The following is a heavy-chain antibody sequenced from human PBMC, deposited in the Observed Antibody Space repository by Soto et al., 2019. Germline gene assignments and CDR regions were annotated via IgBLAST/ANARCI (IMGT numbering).Heavy chain of an antibody. J-gene: IGHJ4*02. V-gene: IGHV4-39*02. D-gene: IGHD3-22*01. CDR1: GGSISSSSYY. CDR2: IYYSGST. CDR3: AREVDSSGYNFDY. Sequence: SETLSLTCTVSGGSISSSSYYWGWIRQPPGKGLEWIGSIYYSGSTYYNPSLKSRVTISVDTSKNQFSLKLSSVTAADTAVYYCAREVDSSGYNFDYWGQGTLVTVS.